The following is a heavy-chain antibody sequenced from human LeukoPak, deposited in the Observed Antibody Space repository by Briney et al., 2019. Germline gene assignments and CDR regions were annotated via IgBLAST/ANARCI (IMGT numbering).Heavy chain of an antibody. CDR3: AREGTYYDSSGYYVS. Sequence: GGSLRLSCAAPGFTFSSFAMTWVRQAPGKGLEWVSVISGSGGTTYYADSVKGRFTLSRDNSNRTLFLEMSSLRVEDTAVYYCAREGTYYDSSGYYVSWGQGTLVTVSS. J-gene: IGHJ5*02. D-gene: IGHD3-22*01. CDR2: ISGSGGTT. V-gene: IGHV3-23*01. CDR1: GFTFSSFA.